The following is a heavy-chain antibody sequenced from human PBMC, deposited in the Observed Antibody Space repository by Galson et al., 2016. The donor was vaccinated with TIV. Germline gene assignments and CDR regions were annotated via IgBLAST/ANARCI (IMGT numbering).Heavy chain of an antibody. CDR2: INWNGGST. D-gene: IGHD2-21*02. Sequence: SLRLSCAASGFTFDAYDMNWVRQAPGKGLEWVSGINWNGGSTGYADSVKGRFTISRDNAKNSLYLQMTSLRAEDTALYHCARLRSCGGDCYYFDYWGQGTLVTVSS. CDR1: GFTFDAYD. V-gene: IGHV3-20*01. J-gene: IGHJ4*02. CDR3: ARLRSCGGDCYYFDY.